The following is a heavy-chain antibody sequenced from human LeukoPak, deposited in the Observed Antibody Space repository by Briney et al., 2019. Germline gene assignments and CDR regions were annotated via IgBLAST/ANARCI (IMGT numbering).Heavy chain of an antibody. CDR1: GYTFTSYY. Sequence: ASVKVSCKASGYTFTSYYMHWVRQAPGQGLEWMGIINPSGGSTSYAQKFQGRVTMTRDTSTSTVYMELSSLRSEDTAVYYCAKDLASSSWRSPAFDIWGQGTMVTVSS. J-gene: IGHJ3*02. D-gene: IGHD6-13*01. CDR2: INPSGGST. CDR3: AKDLASSSWRSPAFDI. V-gene: IGHV1-46*01.